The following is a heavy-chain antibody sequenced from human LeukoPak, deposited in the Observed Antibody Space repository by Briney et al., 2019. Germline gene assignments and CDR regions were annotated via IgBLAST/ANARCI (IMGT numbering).Heavy chain of an antibody. Sequence: SETLSLTCAVYGGSFSGYYWSWIRQHPGKGLEWIGYIYYSGSAYYNPSLKSRVTISVDTSKNQFSLKLSSVTAADTAVYYCARGGLTYYYDSSGYYMNYFDYWGQGTLVTVSS. D-gene: IGHD3-22*01. CDR2: IYYSGSA. V-gene: IGHV4-31*11. J-gene: IGHJ4*02. CDR1: GGSFSGYY. CDR3: ARGGLTYYYDSSGYYMNYFDY.